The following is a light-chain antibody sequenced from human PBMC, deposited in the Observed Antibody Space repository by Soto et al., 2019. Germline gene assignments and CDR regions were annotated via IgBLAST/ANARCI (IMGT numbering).Light chain of an antibody. J-gene: IGKJ5*01. Sequence: DVLMTQSPLPLPVTLGQPASISCRSSRSLVYSDGNTPLAWYQQRPGQAPRLLLYDISNRAAGVPARFSGSGSETEFTLTIRSLQSEDFAVYFCQQYNNWPSFGQGRRLE. CDR3: QQYNNWPS. V-gene: IGKV2-30*01. CDR2: DIS. CDR1: RSLVYSDGNTP.